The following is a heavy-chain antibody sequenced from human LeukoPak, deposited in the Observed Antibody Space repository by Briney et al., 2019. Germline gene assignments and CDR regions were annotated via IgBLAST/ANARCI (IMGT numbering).Heavy chain of an antibody. Sequence: GASVKVSCKVSGYTLTELSMHWVRQAPGKGLEWMGGFDPEDGETIYAQKFQGRVTMTEDTSTDTAYMELSSLRSKDTAVYYCATVPYDFWSGYYIGPQFYAYWGQGTLVTVSS. CDR1: GYTLTELS. D-gene: IGHD3-3*01. CDR3: ATVPYDFWSGYYIGPQFYAY. V-gene: IGHV1-24*01. CDR2: FDPEDGET. J-gene: IGHJ4*02.